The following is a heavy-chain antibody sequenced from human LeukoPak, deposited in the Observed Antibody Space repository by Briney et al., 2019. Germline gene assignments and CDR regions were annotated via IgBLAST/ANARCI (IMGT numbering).Heavy chain of an antibody. CDR1: GGSISSGSYY. D-gene: IGHD6-13*01. J-gene: IGHJ5*02. Sequence: PSETLSLTCTVSGGSISSGSYYWSWIRQPAGKGLEWIGRIYPSGSTTYNPSFKSRVTMSLDTSKNQFSLRLRSVTAADTAVYYCAREGIAASARTSWFDPWGQGILVTVSS. CDR2: IYPSGST. CDR3: AREGIAASARTSWFDP. V-gene: IGHV4-61*02.